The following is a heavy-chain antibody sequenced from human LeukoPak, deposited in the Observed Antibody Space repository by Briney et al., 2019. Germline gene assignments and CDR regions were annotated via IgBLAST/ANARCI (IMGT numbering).Heavy chain of an antibody. Sequence: SETLSLTCTVSGGSISSRYYYWGWIRQPPGKGLEWIGSFYYDGTTFYNPSLKSRVTISVDRSKNQFSLKLSSVTAADTAVYYCASSPRGYSGYVSVYGMDVWGQGTTVTVSS. D-gene: IGHD5-12*01. CDR2: FYYDGTT. V-gene: IGHV4-39*07. CDR1: GGSISSRYYY. CDR3: ASSPRGYSGYVSVYGMDV. J-gene: IGHJ6*02.